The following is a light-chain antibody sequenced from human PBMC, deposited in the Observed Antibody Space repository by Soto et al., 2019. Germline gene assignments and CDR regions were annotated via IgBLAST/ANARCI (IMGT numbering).Light chain of an antibody. Sequence: QSVLSQPPSVSGTPGQKFTMSCAARSSSIGAGYDVHWYQQLPGAAPKLLIYANSNRPSGVPDRFSGSKSGTSVSLALTGLQAEDEADYYCQSYDSSLYGYVFGSGTKVTVL. V-gene: IGLV1-40*01. CDR2: ANS. CDR3: QSYDSSLYGYV. CDR1: SSSIGAGYD. J-gene: IGLJ1*01.